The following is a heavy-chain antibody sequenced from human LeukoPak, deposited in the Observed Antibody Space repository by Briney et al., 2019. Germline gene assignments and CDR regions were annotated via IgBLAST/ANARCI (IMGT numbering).Heavy chain of an antibody. CDR2: IYSGGST. J-gene: IGHJ6*02. V-gene: IGHV3-53*04. CDR1: GFTVSSNY. Sequence: PGGSLRLSCAASGFTVSSNYMRWVRQAPGKGLEWVSVIYSGGSTYYADSVKGRFTISRHNSKNTLYLQMNSLRAEDTAVYYCASNYYDSSGYLSYRPYYYYGMDVWGQGTTVTVSS. D-gene: IGHD3-22*01. CDR3: ASNYYDSSGYLSYRPYYYYGMDV.